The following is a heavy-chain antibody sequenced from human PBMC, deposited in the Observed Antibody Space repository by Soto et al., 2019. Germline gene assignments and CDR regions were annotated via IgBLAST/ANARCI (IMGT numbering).Heavy chain of an antibody. D-gene: IGHD2-15*01. CDR2: INHSGST. CDR3: ARNSGVAYCSGGSCTRYFDC. Sequence: QVQLQQWGAGLLKPSETLSLTCAVYGGSFSGYYWSWIRQPPGKGLEWMGEINHSGSTNYNPSLMSRVTLSVDTSKNQFSLKLSSVTAADTAVYYCARNSGVAYCSGGSCTRYFDCWGQGTLVTVSS. V-gene: IGHV4-34*01. CDR1: GGSFSGYY. J-gene: IGHJ4*02.